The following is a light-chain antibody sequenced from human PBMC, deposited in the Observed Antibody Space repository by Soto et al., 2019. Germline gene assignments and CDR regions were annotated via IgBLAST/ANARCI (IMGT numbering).Light chain of an antibody. J-gene: IGKJ2*01. V-gene: IGKV3-15*01. Sequence: EIVMTQSPDTLSVSPGERATLSCRASQSVSSNLAWYQQKPGQAPRLLIYGAPTRATGIPARFSGSGSGTDFTLTISSLQSEDFAVYYCQQYNYRPPFTFGQGTKLEI. CDR2: GAP. CDR1: QSVSSN. CDR3: QQYNYRPPFT.